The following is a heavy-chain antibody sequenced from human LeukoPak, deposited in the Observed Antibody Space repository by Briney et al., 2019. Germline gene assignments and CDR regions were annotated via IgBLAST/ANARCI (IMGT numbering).Heavy chain of an antibody. V-gene: IGHV1-8*01. CDR2: MNPNSGNT. J-gene: IGHJ3*02. Sequence: ASVKVSCKASGYTFSSYDINWVRQATGQGLEWMGWMNPNSGNTGYAQKFQGRVTMTRNTSISTAYMELSSLRSEDTAVYYCARAPQWLVRFAFDIWGRGTMVTVSS. CDR1: GYTFSSYD. D-gene: IGHD6-19*01. CDR3: ARAPQWLVRFAFDI.